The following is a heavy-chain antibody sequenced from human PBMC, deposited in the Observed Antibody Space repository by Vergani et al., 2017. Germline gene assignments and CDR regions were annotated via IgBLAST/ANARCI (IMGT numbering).Heavy chain of an antibody. V-gene: IGHV1-18*01. J-gene: IGHJ4*02. D-gene: IGHD1-7*01. Sequence: QVQLVQSGAEVKKPGSSVKVSCKASGGTFSSYGISWVRQAPGQGLEWMGGISAYNGNTNYAQRLQGRVTMTTDTSTSTAFMELRSLRSDDTAVYYCAKDVRFRVTGTGGNYWGQGTLVTVSS. CDR3: AKDVRFRVTGTGGNY. CDR2: ISAYNGNT. CDR1: GGTFSSYG.